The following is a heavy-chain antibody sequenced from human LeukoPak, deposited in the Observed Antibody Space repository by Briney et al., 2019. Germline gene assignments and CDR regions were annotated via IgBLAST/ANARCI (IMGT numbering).Heavy chain of an antibody. CDR3: ASRDDGAY. J-gene: IGHJ4*02. V-gene: IGHV3-7*01. CDR1: GFAFSDYW. CDR2: IKKDGGDK. D-gene: IGHD3-10*01. Sequence: PGGSLRLSCAASGFAFSDYWMSWVRQAPGKGLEWVANIKKDGGDKYYVESVKGRFTVSRDNAKNSLYLQMNSLRAEDTAVYYCASRDDGAYWGQGTLVTVSS.